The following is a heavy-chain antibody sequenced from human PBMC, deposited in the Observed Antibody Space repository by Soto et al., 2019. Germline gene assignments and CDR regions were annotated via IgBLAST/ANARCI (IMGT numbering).Heavy chain of an antibody. CDR3: AHSLLIMDAFDV. CDR2: FFWGDDK. J-gene: IGHJ3*01. D-gene: IGHD3-16*01. CDR1: GFSLPTSGRG. Sequence: QITLKESGPTLVKPTQTLTLTCTFSGFSLPTSGRGVGWIRQPPGKALEWLALFFWGDDKRYSPSLKTRLTISKDTSKNQVFLTITNMGPEDTATYSCAHSLLIMDAFDVWGKGTVVTVSS. V-gene: IGHV2-5*02.